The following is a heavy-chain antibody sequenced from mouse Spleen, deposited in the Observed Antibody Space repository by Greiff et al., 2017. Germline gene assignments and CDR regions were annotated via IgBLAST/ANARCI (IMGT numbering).Heavy chain of an antibody. Sequence: QVQLQQPGAELVKPGASVKLSCKASGYTFTSYWMQWVKQRPGQGLEWIGEIDPSDSYTNYNQKFKGKATLTVDTSSSTAYMQLSSLTSEDSAVYYWARDSSGFAYWGQGTLVTVSA. CDR2: IDPSDSYT. CDR1: GYTFTSYW. V-gene: IGHV1-50*01. CDR3: ARDSSGFAY. J-gene: IGHJ3*01. D-gene: IGHD3-2*01.